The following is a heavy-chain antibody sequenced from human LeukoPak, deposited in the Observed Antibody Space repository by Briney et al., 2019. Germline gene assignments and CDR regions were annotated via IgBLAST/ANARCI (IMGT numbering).Heavy chain of an antibody. V-gene: IGHV3-23*01. Sequence: GGSLRLYCAASGFIFTSYSMNWVRQAPGKGLEWVSAFSGSGGSTYYADSVKGRFTISRDNSKNTLYLQMNSLRAEDTAVYYCATSGLSRFGFWGQGTLVTVSS. CDR1: GFIFTSYS. CDR2: FSGSGGST. D-gene: IGHD3/OR15-3a*01. CDR3: ATSGLSRFGF. J-gene: IGHJ4*02.